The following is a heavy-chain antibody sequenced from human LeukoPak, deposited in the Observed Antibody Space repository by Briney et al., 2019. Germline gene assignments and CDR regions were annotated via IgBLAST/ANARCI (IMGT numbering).Heavy chain of an antibody. CDR3: AKDYGGYMDV. Sequence: PGGSLRLSCAASGFTFSSYSMNWVRQAPGKGLEWVSSISSSSSYIYYADSVKGRFTISRDNSKNTLYLQMNSLRAEDTAVYYCAKDYGGYMDVWGKGTTVTVSS. D-gene: IGHD4-23*01. V-gene: IGHV3-21*01. CDR1: GFTFSSYS. J-gene: IGHJ6*03. CDR2: ISSSSSYI.